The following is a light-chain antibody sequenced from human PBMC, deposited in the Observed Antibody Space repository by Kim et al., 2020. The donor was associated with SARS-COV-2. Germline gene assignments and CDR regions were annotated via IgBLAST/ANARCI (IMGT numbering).Light chain of an antibody. V-gene: IGKV3-15*01. CDR3: QQYNNWPPVT. CDR2: GAS. J-gene: IGKJ5*01. CDR1: QSVSSN. Sequence: SPGEGATRSCGASQSVSSNLAWYQQKPGQAPRLRIHGASTRATGIPARFSGSGSGTEFTLTISSLQSEDFAVYYCQQYNNWPPVTFGQGTRLEIK.